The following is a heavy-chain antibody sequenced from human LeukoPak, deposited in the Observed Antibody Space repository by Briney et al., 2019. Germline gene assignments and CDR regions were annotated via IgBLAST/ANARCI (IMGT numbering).Heavy chain of an antibody. D-gene: IGHD5-24*01. CDR1: GFTFGNYA. Sequence: GGSLRLSCAASGFTFGNYAVSWVRRAPGKGLDWVSAISGSAFTTYYADSVKGRFTVSRDNSKETLYLQMNSLTAEDTAVYYCAKAGVELATISPFDIWGQGTMVTVSS. V-gene: IGHV3-23*01. J-gene: IGHJ3*02. CDR2: ISGSAFTT. CDR3: AKAGVELATISPFDI.